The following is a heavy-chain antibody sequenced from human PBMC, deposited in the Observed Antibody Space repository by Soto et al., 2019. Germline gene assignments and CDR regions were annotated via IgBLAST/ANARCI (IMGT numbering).Heavy chain of an antibody. V-gene: IGHV3-23*01. CDR2: ISGSGGST. D-gene: IGHD6-13*01. CDR3: AKKGPAAGPKDD. J-gene: IGHJ4*01. Sequence: EVQLLESGGGLVQPGGSLRLSCAASGFTFSSYAMSWVRQAPGKGLEWVSAISGSGGSTYYADSVKSRFTISRDNSKNTQYLRMNSLRAEDTAVYYCAKKGPAAGPKDDWGHGTLVTVSS. CDR1: GFTFSSYA.